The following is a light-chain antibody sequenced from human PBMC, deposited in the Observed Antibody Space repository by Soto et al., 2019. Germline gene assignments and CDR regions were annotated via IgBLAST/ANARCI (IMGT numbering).Light chain of an antibody. CDR2: AAS. CDR3: QKYNSAPRT. Sequence: DIQMTQSPSPLSASVGDRVTITCRASQGISNYLAWYQQKPGKVPKLLIYAASTLQSGVPSRFSGSGSGTYFTLTISSLQPEDVATYYCQKYNSAPRTFGQGTKVEIK. CDR1: QGISNY. V-gene: IGKV1-27*01. J-gene: IGKJ1*01.